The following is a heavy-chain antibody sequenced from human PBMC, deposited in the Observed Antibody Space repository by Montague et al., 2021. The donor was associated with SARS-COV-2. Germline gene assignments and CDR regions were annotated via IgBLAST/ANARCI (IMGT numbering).Heavy chain of an antibody. V-gene: IGHV4-4*02. CDR1: GGSFSGSNW. D-gene: IGHD6-13*01. J-gene: IGHJ4*02. Sequence: SETLSLTCAVSGGSFSGSNWWSWVRHPPGKGLGWIGEIYIRSTTNNNPPLKSRVTIPVDKSKNQSPRKRSSVTAADTAVYYCAGGGSSSFPFDYWGQGTLVTVSS. CDR3: AGGGSSSFPFDY. CDR2: IYIRSTT.